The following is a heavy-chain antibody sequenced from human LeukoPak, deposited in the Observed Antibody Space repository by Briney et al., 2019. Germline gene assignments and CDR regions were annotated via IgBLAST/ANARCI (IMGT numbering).Heavy chain of an antibody. V-gene: IGHV3-21*01. CDR3: ARETDYYDSSGHFDY. Sequence: GGSLRLSCAASGFTFNSYSMNWVRQARGKGLEWVSSISSSSSYIYYADSVRGRFTISRDNAKNSLYLQMNSLRAEDTAVYYCARETDYYDSSGHFDYWGQGTLVTVSS. CDR1: GFTFNSYS. D-gene: IGHD3-22*01. J-gene: IGHJ4*02. CDR2: ISSSSSYI.